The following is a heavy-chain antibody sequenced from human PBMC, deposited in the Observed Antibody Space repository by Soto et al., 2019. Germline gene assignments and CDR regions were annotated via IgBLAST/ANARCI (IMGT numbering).Heavy chain of an antibody. D-gene: IGHD1-26*01. V-gene: IGHV1-18*04. CDR3: AREHHYGGSSYGMDV. CDR2: ISTYNGNT. J-gene: IGHJ6*02. Sequence: QVHLVQSGAEVRKPGASVEVSGKASGYTFTIYGVSWVRQAPGQGLEWMGWISTYNGNTIYAQKFQGRVTMSTHTSTNIAYMQLRSVRSDDTAVYYCAREHHYGGSSYGMDVWGQGTTVTVSS. CDR1: GYTFTIYG.